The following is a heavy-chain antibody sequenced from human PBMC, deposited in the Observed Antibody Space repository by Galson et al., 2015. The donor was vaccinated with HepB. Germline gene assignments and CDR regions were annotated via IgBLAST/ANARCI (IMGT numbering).Heavy chain of an antibody. CDR3: ARDFSADYGDYVGYYAMDV. CDR2: ISVYNGNT. V-gene: IGHV1-18*04. D-gene: IGHD4-17*01. CDR1: GYTFAFYG. Sequence: SVKVSCKASGYTFAFYGISWVRQAPGQGLEWMGWISVYNGNTNYAQKLQDRVTMTTDTSTSTAYMELRSLRSDDTAAYYCARDFSADYGDYVGYYAMDVWGQGTTVTVSS. J-gene: IGHJ6*02.